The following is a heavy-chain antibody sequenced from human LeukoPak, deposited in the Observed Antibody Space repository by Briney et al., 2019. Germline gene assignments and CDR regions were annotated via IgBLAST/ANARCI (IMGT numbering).Heavy chain of an antibody. CDR1: GGTFSSYA. Sequence: ASVKVSCKASGGTFSSYAISWVRQATGQGLEWMGWMNPNSGNTGYAQKFQGRVTMTRNTSISTAYMELSSLRSEDTAVYYCARGRRGRYSSGWYIDPWGQGTLVTVSS. D-gene: IGHD6-19*01. V-gene: IGHV1-8*02. CDR2: MNPNSGNT. CDR3: ARGRRGRYSSGWYIDP. J-gene: IGHJ5*02.